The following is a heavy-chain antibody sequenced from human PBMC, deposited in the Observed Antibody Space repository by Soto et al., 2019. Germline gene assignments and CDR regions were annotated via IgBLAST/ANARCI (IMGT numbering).Heavy chain of an antibody. CDR2: LDTSGDIT. V-gene: IGHV3-23*01. J-gene: IGHJ4*02. CDR3: AKASRAYETMRLFFYX. CDR1: GFPFINFA. Sequence: GGSLRLSFAASGFPFINFAMSWVRQAPGKALEWVASLDTSGDITFYESSVKGRFFISRDNSRKTLFLQMSSLRADDSAVYYCAKASRAYETMRLFFYXWGQVTRVTVSX. D-gene: IGHD2-2*01.